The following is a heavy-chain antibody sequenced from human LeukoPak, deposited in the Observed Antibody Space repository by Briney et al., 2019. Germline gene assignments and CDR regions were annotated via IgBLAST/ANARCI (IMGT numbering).Heavy chain of an antibody. V-gene: IGHV3-7*03. CDR2: IRHDETEK. Sequence: GGSLRLSCIASGFSISSSWMSWVRQAPGKGPEWVANIRHDETEKYYAESVKGRFAISRDNAMNSLYLQMNSLRVEDTAVYYCARLVFGELRYFDYWGQGTLVPVSS. CDR1: GFSISSSW. J-gene: IGHJ4*02. D-gene: IGHD3-10*01. CDR3: ARLVFGELRYFDY.